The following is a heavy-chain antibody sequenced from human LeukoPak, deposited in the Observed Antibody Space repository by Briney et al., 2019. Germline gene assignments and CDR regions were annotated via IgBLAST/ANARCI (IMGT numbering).Heavy chain of an antibody. Sequence: GGSLRLSCAASGFTVSNNYMTWVRQAPGKGLEWVSYISSSGSTIYYADSVKGRFTISRDNAKNSLYLQMNSLRAEDTAVYYCAELGITMIGGVWGKGTTVTISS. CDR2: ISSSGSTI. CDR3: AELGITMIGGV. J-gene: IGHJ6*04. D-gene: IGHD3-10*02. CDR1: GFTVSNNY. V-gene: IGHV3-11*04.